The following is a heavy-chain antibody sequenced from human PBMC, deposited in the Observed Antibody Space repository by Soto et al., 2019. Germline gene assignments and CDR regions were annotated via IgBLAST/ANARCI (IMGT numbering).Heavy chain of an antibody. CDR3: ARDFGVQELDY. D-gene: IGHD3-3*01. CDR2: INQDGSEK. CDR1: GFTFSSFW. Sequence: EVQLVESGGDLVQPGGSLRLSCAASGFTFSSFWITWVRQAPGKGLEWVANINQDGSEKHYVDSVKERFTLSRDNAENSVYLQMNSLRADDTAVYYCARDFGVQELDYWGQGTLVTVSA. J-gene: IGHJ4*02. V-gene: IGHV3-7*01.